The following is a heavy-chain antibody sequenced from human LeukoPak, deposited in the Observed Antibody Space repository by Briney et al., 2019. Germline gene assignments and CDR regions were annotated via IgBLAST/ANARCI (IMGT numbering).Heavy chain of an antibody. D-gene: IGHD3-16*01. J-gene: IGHJ4*02. CDR2: IYRSGDT. Sequence: GGSLRLSCAASGFIVNKLYMYWVRQAPGKGLEWVSIIYRSGDTYYGDSVKGRFTISRDSSKNTLHLQMNSLRVEDTAIYYCAGAEYYGSSIDYWGQGTLVTVSS. CDR1: GFIVNKLY. CDR3: AGAEYYGSSIDY. V-gene: IGHV3-53*01.